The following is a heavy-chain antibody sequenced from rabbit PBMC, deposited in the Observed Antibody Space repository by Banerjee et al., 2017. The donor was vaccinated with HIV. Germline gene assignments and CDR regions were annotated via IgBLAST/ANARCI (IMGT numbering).Heavy chain of an antibody. CDR1: GFSFSSYYY. V-gene: IGHV1S43*01. CDR2: INTGSGST. Sequence: QEQLEESGGDLVKPGASLTLTCTASGFSFSSYYYMYWVRQAPGKGLEWIGHINTGSGSTDYANWVNGRFTISRSTSLNTVTLQMTYLTAADTATYFCARDLAGVIGWNFGLWGPGTLVTVS. D-gene: IGHD4-1*01. J-gene: IGHJ6*01. CDR3: ARDLAGVIGWNFGL.